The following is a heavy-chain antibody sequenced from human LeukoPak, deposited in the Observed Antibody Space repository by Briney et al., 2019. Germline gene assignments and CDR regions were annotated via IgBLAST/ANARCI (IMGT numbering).Heavy chain of an antibody. CDR3: TKEAAFYYSSGSSFYMHI. V-gene: IGHV3-43*01. Sequence: GGSLRLSCAASGFTFDKYTMHWVRQPPGKGLEWVSLISWDGRSPYYADYVRGRFNNSRDNSKNSLYLQMNGLKTEDTALYYCTKEAAFYYSSGSSFYMHIWGKGTPATVSS. D-gene: IGHD3-10*01. J-gene: IGHJ6*03. CDR2: ISWDGRSP. CDR1: GFTFDKYT.